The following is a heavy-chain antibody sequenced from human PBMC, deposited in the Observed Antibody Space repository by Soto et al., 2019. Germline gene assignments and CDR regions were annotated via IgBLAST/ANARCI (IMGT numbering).Heavy chain of an antibody. CDR2: IIPIFGTA. V-gene: IGHV1-69*06. Sequence: QVQLVQSGAEVKKPGSPVKVSCKASGGTFSSYAISWVRQAPGQGLEWMGGIIPIFGTANYARKFQGRVTINADRSTSTAYMELSSLRSEDTAVYYCARASTLTVHCGSVSCPRMDVWGQGTTVTVSS. CDR1: GGTFSSYA. CDR3: ARASTLTVHCGSVSCPRMDV. J-gene: IGHJ6*02. D-gene: IGHD2-2*01.